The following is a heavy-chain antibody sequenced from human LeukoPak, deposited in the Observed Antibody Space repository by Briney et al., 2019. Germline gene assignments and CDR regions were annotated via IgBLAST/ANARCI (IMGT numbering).Heavy chain of an antibody. J-gene: IGHJ4*02. Sequence: SETLSLTCTVSGYSISSGYYWGWIRQPPGKGLEWIGSIYHSGSTYYNPSLKSRVTISVDTSKNQFSLNLSSVTAADTAVYYCASGKQWLAFDFWGQGFLVTVSS. V-gene: IGHV4-38-2*02. CDR3: ASGKQWLAFDF. D-gene: IGHD6-19*01. CDR1: GYSISSGYY. CDR2: IYHSGST.